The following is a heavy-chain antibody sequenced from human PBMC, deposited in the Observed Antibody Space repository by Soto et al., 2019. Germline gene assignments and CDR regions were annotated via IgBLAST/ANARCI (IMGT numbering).Heavy chain of an antibody. CDR1: GITFSSTW. J-gene: IGHJ4*02. CDR3: TTAVRDTSPWCDK. CDR2: IKSNVEGGTA. V-gene: IGHV3-15*01. D-gene: IGHD1-26*01. Sequence: EVQLVESGGGLVKPGGSLRLSCAASGITFSSTWMSWVRQAPGKGLEWVGRIKSNVEGGTADYAPPVRGRFTITRDDSKTTLYLQMDSLRIEDTAVYYCTTAVRDTSPWCDKWGQRNLVTVAS.